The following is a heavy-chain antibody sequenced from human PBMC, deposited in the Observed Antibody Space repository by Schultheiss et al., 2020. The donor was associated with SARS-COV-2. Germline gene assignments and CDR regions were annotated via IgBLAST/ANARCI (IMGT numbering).Heavy chain of an antibody. CDR2: ISYDGSNK. Sequence: GESLKISCAASGFTFSSYAMHWVRQAPGKGLEWVAVISYDGSNKYYADSVKGRFTISRGNSKNTLYLQMNSLRAEDTAVYYCARGGCSSTSCYTREWGQGTLVTVSS. D-gene: IGHD2-2*02. CDR1: GFTFSSYA. J-gene: IGHJ4*02. CDR3: ARGGCSSTSCYTRE. V-gene: IGHV3-30*04.